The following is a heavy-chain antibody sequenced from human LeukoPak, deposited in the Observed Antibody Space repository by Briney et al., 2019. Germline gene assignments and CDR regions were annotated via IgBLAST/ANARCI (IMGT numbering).Heavy chain of an antibody. CDR3: SRGGTITWVEDY. CDR1: GFTFSNYW. D-gene: IGHD3-16*01. V-gene: IGHV3-7*05. J-gene: IGHJ4*02. CDR2: INQDGSEK. Sequence: GSLRLSCVASGFTFSNYWMDWVRQAPGKGLEWVAKINQDGSEKYYVDSVKGRFTISRDSTKNSLYLQMNSLRAEDTVVYYCSRGGTITWVEDYWGQGTLVTVSS.